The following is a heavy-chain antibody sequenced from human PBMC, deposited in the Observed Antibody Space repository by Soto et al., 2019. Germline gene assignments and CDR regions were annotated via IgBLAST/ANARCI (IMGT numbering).Heavy chain of an antibody. J-gene: IGHJ4*02. CDR3: ARVPPSGY. CDR2: IYHSGST. V-gene: IGHV4-30-2*01. Sequence: PSETLSLTCAVSGGSISSGGYSWSWIRQPPGKGLEWIGYIYHSGSTYYNPSLKSRVTISVDRSKNQFSLKLSSVTAADTAVYYCARVPPSGYWGQGTLVPVSS. CDR1: GGSISSGGYS.